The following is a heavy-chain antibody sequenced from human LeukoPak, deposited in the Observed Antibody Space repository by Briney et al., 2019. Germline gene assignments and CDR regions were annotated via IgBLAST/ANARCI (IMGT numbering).Heavy chain of an antibody. D-gene: IGHD1-26*01. CDR2: IYNGGST. CDR1: GASISRDY. Sequence: PSETLSLTCTVSGASISRDYWTWIRQPPGKGLEWIGYIYNGGSTTYSPSLSSRVTISLDTSNNQVSLRLSSVTAADTAVYYCAKGGTYGGGADYWGQGTLVTVSS. J-gene: IGHJ4*02. CDR3: AKGGTYGGGADY. V-gene: IGHV4-59*01.